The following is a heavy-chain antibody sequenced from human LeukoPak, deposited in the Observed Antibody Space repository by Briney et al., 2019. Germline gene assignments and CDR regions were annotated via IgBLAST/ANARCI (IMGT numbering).Heavy chain of an antibody. D-gene: IGHD3-22*01. V-gene: IGHV4-61*08. Sequence: SETLSLTCTVSGGSISSGGYYWSWIRQPPGKGLEWIGYIYHSGSTYYNPSLKSRVTISVDTSKNQFSLKLSSVTAADTAVYYCARAQNYYDSSGYYSHAFDIWGQGTMVTVSS. CDR3: ARAQNYYDSSGYYSHAFDI. CDR2: IYHSGST. J-gene: IGHJ3*02. CDR1: GGSISSGGYY.